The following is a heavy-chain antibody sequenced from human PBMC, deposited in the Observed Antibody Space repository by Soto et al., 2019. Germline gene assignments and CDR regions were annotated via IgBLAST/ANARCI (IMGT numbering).Heavy chain of an antibody. CDR3: ATSEQWRVSPSDI. Sequence: CPACGFSITRCTPYYDKQAPGKGLEWVSYISSSSSTIYYADSVKGRFTISRDNAKNSLYLQMNSLRAEDTAVYYCATSEQWRVSPSDIGGLVTMATVS. CDR1: GFSITRCT. V-gene: IGHV3-48*01. CDR2: ISSSSSTI. D-gene: IGHD6-19*01. J-gene: IGHJ3*02.